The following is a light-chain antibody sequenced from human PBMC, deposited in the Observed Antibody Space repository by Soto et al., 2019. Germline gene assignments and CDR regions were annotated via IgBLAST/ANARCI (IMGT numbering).Light chain of an antibody. CDR3: QQYNSYST. Sequence: DIQMTQSPSTLSASVGDRVTITCRASQSISSWLAWYQQKPGKAPKLLIYKASSLDSGVPSRFSGSGSGTEFTLTISSLQPDDFATYYRQQYNSYSTFGQGTKVEIK. CDR1: QSISSW. V-gene: IGKV1-5*03. CDR2: KAS. J-gene: IGKJ1*01.